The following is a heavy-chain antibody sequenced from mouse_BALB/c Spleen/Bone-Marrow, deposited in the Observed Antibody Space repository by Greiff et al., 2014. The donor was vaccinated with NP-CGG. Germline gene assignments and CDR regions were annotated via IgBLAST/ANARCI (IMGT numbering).Heavy chain of an antibody. D-gene: IGHD2-3*01. J-gene: IGHJ4*01. V-gene: IGHV1S56*01. CDR2: IFPGDNST. CDR3: AHDGLLPGMDY. CDR1: GYTFTSYD. Sequence: QVQLQQPGAELVKPGASVKLSCKASGYTFTSYDINWVRQRPEQGLEWIGWIFPGDNSTKYNEKFKGKATLTTDKSSSTAYMQLSRLASEDSAVYFCAHDGLLPGMDYWGQGTPVTVSS.